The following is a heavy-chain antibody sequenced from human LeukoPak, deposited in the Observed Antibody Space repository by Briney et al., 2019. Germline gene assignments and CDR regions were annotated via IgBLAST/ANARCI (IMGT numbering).Heavy chain of an antibody. V-gene: IGHV5-51*01. CDR3: ARGDHCGGDCYSSDAFDI. J-gene: IGHJ3*02. CDR2: IYPGDSDT. CDR1: GFILRTYW. Sequence: GESLKISCHTSGFILRTYWIAWVRQKPGKGLEWMGIIYPGDSDTRYSPSFQGQVTISADKSISTAYLQWSSLKASDTAMYYCARGDHCGGDCYSSDAFDIWGQGTMVTVSS. D-gene: IGHD2-21*02.